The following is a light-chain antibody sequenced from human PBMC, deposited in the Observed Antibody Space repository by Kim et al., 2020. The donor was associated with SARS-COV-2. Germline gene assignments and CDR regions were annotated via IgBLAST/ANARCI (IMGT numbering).Light chain of an antibody. CDR3: QQRSNWHPYT. CDR2: DAS. CDR1: QSVSNF. J-gene: IGKJ2*01. Sequence: LSPGERATLSCRASQSVSNFLAWYQQKPGQAPRLLIYDASNRATGIPARFSGSGSGTDFTLTISSLEPEDSAVYYCQQRSNWHPYTFGQGTKLEI. V-gene: IGKV3-11*01.